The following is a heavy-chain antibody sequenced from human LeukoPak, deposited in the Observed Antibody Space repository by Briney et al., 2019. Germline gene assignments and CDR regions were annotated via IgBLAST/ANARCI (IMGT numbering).Heavy chain of an antibody. D-gene: IGHD6-19*01. Sequence: ASMKVSCKVSGYTLTELSMHWVRQAPGKGLEWMGGFDPEDGETIYAQKFQGRVTITADESTSTAYMELSSLRSEDTAVYYCARTFIAVAGREYYYYYMDVWGKGTTVTVSS. V-gene: IGHV1-24*01. CDR1: GYTLTELS. J-gene: IGHJ6*03. CDR3: ARTFIAVAGREYYYYYMDV. CDR2: FDPEDGET.